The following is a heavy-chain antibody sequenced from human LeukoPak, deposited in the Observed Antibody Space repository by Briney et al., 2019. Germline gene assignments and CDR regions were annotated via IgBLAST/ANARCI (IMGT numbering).Heavy chain of an antibody. CDR2: ITVDSGAT. V-gene: IGHV1-2*02. CDR1: GYAFTGYY. Sequence: ASVKVSCKASGYAFTGYYMQWGRPAPGQGLGWVGWITVDSGATGYAEKFRGRVTMARDTSISTVYMELTRLRPDDTAVYYCARGYRIGDMTIFAYWGQGTLVTVSS. CDR3: ARGYRIGDMTIFAY. D-gene: IGHD3-10*01. J-gene: IGHJ4*02.